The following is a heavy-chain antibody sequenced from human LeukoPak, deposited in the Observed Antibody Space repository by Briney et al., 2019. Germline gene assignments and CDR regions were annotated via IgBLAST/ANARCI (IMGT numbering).Heavy chain of an antibody. CDR1: GYSFTSYW. V-gene: IGHV5-51*01. J-gene: IGHJ4*02. Sequence: GESLKISCKGSGYSFTSYWIGWVRQMPGKGLEWMGIIYPGDSDTRYSPSFQGQVTISADKPISTAYLQWSSLKASDTAMYYCARHYCSGGSCYFQFDYWGQGTLVTVSS. CDR3: ARHYCSGGSCYFQFDY. CDR2: IYPGDSDT. D-gene: IGHD2-15*01.